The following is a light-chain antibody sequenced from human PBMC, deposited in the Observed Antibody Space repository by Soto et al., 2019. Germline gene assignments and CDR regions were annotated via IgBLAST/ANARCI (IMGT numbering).Light chain of an antibody. CDR1: QNLLYSNGYNY. Sequence: DVVMTQSPLSLSVTPGEPASISCRASQNLLYSNGYNYLDWYLQKPGQSPQLLIYMGSNRAPGVPDRFSGSGSGTDFSLKISRVEAEDVWVYYCMQNIDIPWSFGQGTKVEI. CDR2: MGS. J-gene: IGKJ1*01. CDR3: MQNIDIPWS. V-gene: IGKV2-28*01.